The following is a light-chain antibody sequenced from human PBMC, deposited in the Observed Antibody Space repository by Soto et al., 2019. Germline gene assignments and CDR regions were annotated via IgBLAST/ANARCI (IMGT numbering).Light chain of an antibody. CDR1: QNLSRN. CDR2: YAS. J-gene: IGKJ2*01. Sequence: EMVMTQSPATLSVSPGEIATLSCRASQNLSRNLAWYQQQPGQAPRLLIFYASTRATGIPARFSGSGSGTDFTLTISSLQSEDVAVYYCQQYDKWPHTCGQGTKLEIK. CDR3: QQYDKWPHT. V-gene: IGKV3-15*01.